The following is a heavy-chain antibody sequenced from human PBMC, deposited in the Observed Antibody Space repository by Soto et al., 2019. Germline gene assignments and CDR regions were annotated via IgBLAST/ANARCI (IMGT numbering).Heavy chain of an antibody. CDR3: AREVNVVALSDAFDI. CDR2: ISNRGTP. D-gene: IGHD2-8*01. J-gene: IGHJ3*02. V-gene: IGHV4-30-4*01. Sequence: QVQLQESGPGLVKPSQTLSLICTVSGDSITSDNYFWSWIRQPPGQGLEWIGYISNRGTPYYNPSLKSRVTISLDTSNSRFSLDMYAVTAADTAVYYCAREVNVVALSDAFDIWGQGTMVTVSS. CDR1: GDSITSDNYF.